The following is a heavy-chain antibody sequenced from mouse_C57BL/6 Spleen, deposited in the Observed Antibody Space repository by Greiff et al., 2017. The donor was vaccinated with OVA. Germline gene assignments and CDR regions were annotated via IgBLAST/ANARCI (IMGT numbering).Heavy chain of an antibody. J-gene: IGHJ2*01. Sequence: VQLKQSGGGLVKPGGSLKLSCAASGFTFSDYGMHWVRQAPEKGLEWVAYISSGSSTIYYADTVKGRFTISRDNAKNTLFLQMTSLRSEDTAMYYCARPGLGYYFDYWGQGTTLTVSS. V-gene: IGHV5-17*01. CDR3: ARPGLGYYFDY. CDR1: GFTFSDYG. CDR2: ISSGSSTI. D-gene: IGHD4-1*01.